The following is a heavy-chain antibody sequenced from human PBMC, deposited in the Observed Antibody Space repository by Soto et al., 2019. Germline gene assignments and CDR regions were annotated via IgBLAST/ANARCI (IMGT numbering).Heavy chain of an antibody. V-gene: IGHV3-23*01. Sequence: VQLLESGGDLVQPGGSLRLSCVASGFILNNYAMSWVRQAPGKGLEWVSTIGGTDGDSDGVPWYEDSVKGRFTISRDSTANTLYLQMDNLRAEDSALCYCVKRGRNWGAFDFWGQGTTVDVSS. D-gene: IGHD7-27*01. J-gene: IGHJ3*01. CDR1: GFILNNYA. CDR2: IGGTDGDSDGVP. CDR3: VKRGRNWGAFDF.